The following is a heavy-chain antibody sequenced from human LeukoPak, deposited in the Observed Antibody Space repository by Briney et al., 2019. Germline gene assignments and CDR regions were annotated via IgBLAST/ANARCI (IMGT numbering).Heavy chain of an antibody. J-gene: IGHJ4*02. Sequence: SETLSLTCSVSGYSISSGPYWGWIRQPPGQGLEWIASIYLGGTTYYTPSLKSRVTISVDTSKNQLSLGLSSVTAADTAVYYCATNWSDFDYWGPGTLVTVSS. D-gene: IGHD1-1*01. V-gene: IGHV4-38-2*01. CDR1: GYSISSGPY. CDR2: IYLGGTT. CDR3: ATNWSDFDY.